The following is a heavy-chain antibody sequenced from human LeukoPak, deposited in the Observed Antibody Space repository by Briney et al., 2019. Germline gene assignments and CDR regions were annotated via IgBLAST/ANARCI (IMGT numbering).Heavy chain of an antibody. CDR3: VRDVEELVT. CDR1: GGSFSGYY. D-gene: IGHD1/OR15-1a*01. J-gene: IGHJ5*02. CDR2: INHSGST. Sequence: KSSETLSLTCAVYGGSFSGYYWSWIRQPPGKGLEWIGEINHSGSTNYNPSLKSRVTISVDSSKNQFSLKLSSVTAADTAVYYCVRDVEELVTWGQGTLVTVSS. V-gene: IGHV4-34*01.